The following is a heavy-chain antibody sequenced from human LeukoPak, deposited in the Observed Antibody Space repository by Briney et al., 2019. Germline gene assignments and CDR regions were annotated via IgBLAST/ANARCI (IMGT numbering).Heavy chain of an antibody. CDR2: INPNSGGT. CDR1: GYTFTGYY. CDR3: ARNPHRGYYPHRYYMER. Sequence: ASVKVSCKASGYTFTGYYMHWVRQAPGQGLEWMGWINPNSGGTNYAQKFQGRVTMTRDTSISTAYMELSRLRSNDTAVFYCARNPHRGYYPHRYYMERWGQGTPVTVSS. V-gene: IGHV1-2*02. J-gene: IGHJ6*03. D-gene: IGHD3-22*01.